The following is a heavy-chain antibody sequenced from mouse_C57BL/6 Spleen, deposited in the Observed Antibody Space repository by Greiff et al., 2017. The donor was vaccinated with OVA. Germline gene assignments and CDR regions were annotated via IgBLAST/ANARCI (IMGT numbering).Heavy chain of an antibody. CDR2: ISSGGSYT. V-gene: IGHV5-6*01. CDR3: ARHGSSGYWFAY. D-gene: IGHD3-2*02. CDR1: GFTFSSYG. J-gene: IGHJ3*01. Sequence: EVHLVESGGDLVKPGGSLKLSCAASGFTFSSYGMSWVRQTPDKRLEWVATISSGGSYTYYPDSVKGRFTISRDNAKNTLYLQMSSLKSEDTAMYYCARHGSSGYWFAYWGQGTLVTVSA.